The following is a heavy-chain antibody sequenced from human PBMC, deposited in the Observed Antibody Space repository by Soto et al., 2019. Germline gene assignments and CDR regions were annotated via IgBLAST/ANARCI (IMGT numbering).Heavy chain of an antibody. J-gene: IGHJ4*02. D-gene: IGHD3-10*01. CDR2: IYHSGST. V-gene: IGHV4-30-2*01. CDR3: ARVYLDYFDY. Sequence: SETLSLTCAVSGGSISSGGYSWSWIRQPPGKGLEWIGYIYHSGSTYYNPSLKSRVTISVDTSKNQFSLKLSSVTAADTAVYYCARVYLDYFDYWGQGTLVTVSS. CDR1: GGSISSGGYS.